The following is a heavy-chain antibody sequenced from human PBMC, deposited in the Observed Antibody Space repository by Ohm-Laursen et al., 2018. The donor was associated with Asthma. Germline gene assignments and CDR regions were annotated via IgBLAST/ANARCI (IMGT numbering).Heavy chain of an antibody. CDR3: ARKGGP. V-gene: IGHV4-30-4*08. CDR2: IYYSGST. CDR1: GGSINGYF. J-gene: IGHJ5*02. Sequence: SQTLSLTCTVSGGSINGYFWSWIRQPPGKGLEWIGYIYYSGSTYYNPSLKSRVTISVDTSKNQFSLKLSSVTAADTAVYYCARKGGPWGQGTLVTVSS.